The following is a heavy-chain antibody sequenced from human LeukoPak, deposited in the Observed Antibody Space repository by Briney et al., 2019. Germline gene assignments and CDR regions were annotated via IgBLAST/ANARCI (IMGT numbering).Heavy chain of an antibody. CDR3: VRGSGYFDY. Sequence: GGSLRLSCSASGFTLSSYAMHWVRQAPGKGREYVSTISDKGAGTYYSDSVKGRFTISRDNSKNTLYLQMSSLRPEDTAVYYCVRGSGYFDYWGQGTLVTVSS. CDR2: ISDKGAGT. V-gene: IGHV3-64D*06. D-gene: IGHD3-10*01. CDR1: GFTLSSYA. J-gene: IGHJ4*02.